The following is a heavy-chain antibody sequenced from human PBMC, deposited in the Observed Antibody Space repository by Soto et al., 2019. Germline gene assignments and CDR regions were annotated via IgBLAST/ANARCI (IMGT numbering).Heavy chain of an antibody. J-gene: IGHJ4*02. CDR2: IYTSGST. D-gene: IGHD3-10*01. CDR1: GGSISSYY. Sequence: PSETLSLTCTVSGGSISSYYWSWIRQPSGKGLEWIGRIYTSGSTNYNPSLKSRVTMSVDTSKNQFSLKLSSVTAADTAVYYCERDLKFGQADYWGQGSQVTVSS. V-gene: IGHV4-4*07. CDR3: ERDLKFGQADY.